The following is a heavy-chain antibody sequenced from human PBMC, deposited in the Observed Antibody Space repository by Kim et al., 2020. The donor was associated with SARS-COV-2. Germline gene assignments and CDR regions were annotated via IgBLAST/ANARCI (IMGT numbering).Heavy chain of an antibody. CDR3: ARRKLIVVVPAAMYGGFDY. Sequence: SRVTISVDTSKNQFSLKLSSVTAADTAVYYCARRKLIVVVPAAMYGGFDYWGQGTLVTVSS. V-gene: IGHV4-34*01. J-gene: IGHJ4*02. D-gene: IGHD2-2*01.